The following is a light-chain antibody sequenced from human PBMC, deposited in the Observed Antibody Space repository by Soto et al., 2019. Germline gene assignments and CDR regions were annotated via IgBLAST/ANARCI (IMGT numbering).Light chain of an antibody. J-gene: IGKJ5*01. Sequence: EIVLTQSPGTLSLSPGERATLSCRASQSVSSSSLAWYHQKPGQAPRLLIYGASSRTTGIPERFSGSGSVTDFTLTIIRLEPEDFAVYYFQHYGSSPSTFGQGTRLDIQ. CDR1: QSVSSSS. V-gene: IGKV3-20*01. CDR3: QHYGSSPST. CDR2: GAS.